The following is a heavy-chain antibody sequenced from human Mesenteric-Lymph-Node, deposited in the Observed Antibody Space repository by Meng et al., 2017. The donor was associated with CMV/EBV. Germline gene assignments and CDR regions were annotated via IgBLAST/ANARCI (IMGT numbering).Heavy chain of an antibody. Sequence: SGFTFSNYAMAWGRQAPGKGLEWISDITASGASTYYADSVKGRFTISRDNSMSTLYVQMNSLRAEDTAVYYCAKGLHASSWSTYYFDHWGQGTLVTVSS. CDR2: ITASGAST. V-gene: IGHV3-23*01. CDR3: AKGLHASSWSTYYFDH. D-gene: IGHD6-13*01. CDR1: GFTFSNYA. J-gene: IGHJ4*02.